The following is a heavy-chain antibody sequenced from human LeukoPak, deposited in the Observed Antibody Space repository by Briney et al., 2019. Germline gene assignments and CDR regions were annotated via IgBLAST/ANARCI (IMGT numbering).Heavy chain of an antibody. Sequence: SVKVSCKASGGTFSSYAISWVRQAPGQGLEWMGRIIPIFGIANYAQKFQGRVTITADKSTSTAYMELSSLRSEDTAVYYCARDRLVLSFGVIKGWFDPWGQGTLVTVSS. D-gene: IGHD3-3*01. CDR2: IIPIFGIA. CDR3: ARDRLVLSFGVIKGWFDP. V-gene: IGHV1-69*04. J-gene: IGHJ5*02. CDR1: GGTFSSYA.